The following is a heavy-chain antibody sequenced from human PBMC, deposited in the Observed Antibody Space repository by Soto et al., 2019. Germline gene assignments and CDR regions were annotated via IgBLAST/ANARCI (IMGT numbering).Heavy chain of an antibody. V-gene: IGHV3-48*01. CDR3: ARDREGDGYNFDY. D-gene: IGHD6-25*01. J-gene: IGHJ4*02. CDR2: ISSSSSII. CDR1: GFTFSSYS. Sequence: HPGGSLRLSCAVSGFTFSSYSMNWVRQAPGKGLEWVSSISSSSSIIHYADSVKGRFTISRDNAENSLYLQMNSLRADDTAVYYCARDREGDGYNFDYWGQGTLVTVSS.